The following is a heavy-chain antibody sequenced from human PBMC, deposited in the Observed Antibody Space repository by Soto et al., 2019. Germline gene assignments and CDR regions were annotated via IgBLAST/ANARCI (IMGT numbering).Heavy chain of an antibody. CDR2: ISGSGGST. D-gene: IGHD2-15*01. CDR1: GFTFSSYA. J-gene: IGHJ4*02. V-gene: IGHV3-23*01. CDR3: AKDVPPGDICRTLDY. Sequence: GGSLRLSCAASGFTFSSYAMSWVRQAPGKGLEWVSAISGSGGSTYYADSVKGRFTISRDNSKNTLYLQMNSLRAEDTVVYYCAKDVPPGDICRTLDYWGQGTLVTVSS.